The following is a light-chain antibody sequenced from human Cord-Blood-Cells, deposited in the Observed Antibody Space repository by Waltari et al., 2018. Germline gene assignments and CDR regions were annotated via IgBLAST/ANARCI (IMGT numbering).Light chain of an antibody. V-gene: IGKV3-11*01. J-gene: IGKJ4*01. CDR2: DAS. CDR3: QQRSNWPLT. Sequence: EIVLTQSPATLSLSPGEXXXXXCSASQSVSSYLAWYQQKPGQAPRLLIYDASNRATGIPARFSGSGSGTDFTLTISSLEPEDFAVYYCQQRSNWPLTFGGGTKVEIK. CDR1: QSVSSY.